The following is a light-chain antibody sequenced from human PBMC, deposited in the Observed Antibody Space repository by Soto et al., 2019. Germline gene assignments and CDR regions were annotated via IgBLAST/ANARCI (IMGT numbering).Light chain of an antibody. J-gene: IGKJ5*01. V-gene: IGKV3-15*01. CDR2: GAS. CDR3: QQRSNWPIT. CDR1: QSVSSN. Sequence: EIVRTKSPATLCESPREIATLSCRASQSVSSNLAWYQQRPGQAPRLLVYGASTRATGIPARFSGSGSGTEFTLTISSLQSEDFAVYYCQQRSNWPITFGQGRLLEIK.